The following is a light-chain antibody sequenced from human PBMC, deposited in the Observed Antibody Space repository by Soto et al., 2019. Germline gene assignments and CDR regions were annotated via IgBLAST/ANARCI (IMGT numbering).Light chain of an antibody. CDR1: SSNIGGNS. Sequence: QSVMTQPPSVSAAPGQKVTISCSGSSSNIGGNSVSWYQQLPGTAPKLLIYDDNKRHSGIPDRFSGSKSGTSATLGITGFQVGDEADYYCGSWDSSLSAYVFGTGTKLTVL. CDR3: GSWDSSLSAYV. CDR2: DDN. V-gene: IGLV1-51*01. J-gene: IGLJ1*01.